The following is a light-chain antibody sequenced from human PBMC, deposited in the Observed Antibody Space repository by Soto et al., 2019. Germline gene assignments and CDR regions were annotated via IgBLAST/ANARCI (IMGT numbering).Light chain of an antibody. CDR3: QQYNNWPPMA. J-gene: IGKJ1*01. CDR2: GAS. V-gene: IGKV3-15*01. CDR1: QSVSSN. Sequence: EIVMTQSPATLSVSPGERATLSCRASQSVSSNLAWYQQKPGQAPRLLIYGASTRATGIPARFSGSGSGTEFTLTISSLQSEDFAVYYCQQYNNWPPMAFGQGTEVEIK.